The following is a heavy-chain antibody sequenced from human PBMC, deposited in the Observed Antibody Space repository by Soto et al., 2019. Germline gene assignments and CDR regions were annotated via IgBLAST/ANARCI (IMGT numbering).Heavy chain of an antibody. CDR1: GGSISSGGYY. Sequence: LSLTCTVSGGSISSGGYYWSWIRQHPGKGLEWIGYIYYSGSTYYNPSLKSRVTISVDTSKNQFSLKLSSVTAADTAVYYCARDNTAIVGAYPGDAFDIWGQGTMVTVSS. J-gene: IGHJ3*02. V-gene: IGHV4-31*03. D-gene: IGHD1-26*01. CDR2: IYYSGST. CDR3: ARDNTAIVGAYPGDAFDI.